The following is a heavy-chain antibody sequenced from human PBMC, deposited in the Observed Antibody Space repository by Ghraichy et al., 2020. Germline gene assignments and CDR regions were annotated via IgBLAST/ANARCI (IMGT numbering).Heavy chain of an antibody. CDR3: AREGEMTTVTTGFDY. V-gene: IGHV3-7*03. Sequence: LSLTCAASGFTFTNYYMTWVRQAPGKGLEWVAYIKEDGSDKFYLDSVKGRFTISRDNAKNSLYLQMNSLRAEDTAVYYCAREGEMTTVTTGFDYWGQGTLVTVSS. CDR2: IKEDGSDK. CDR1: GFTFTNYY. J-gene: IGHJ4*02. D-gene: IGHD4-11*01.